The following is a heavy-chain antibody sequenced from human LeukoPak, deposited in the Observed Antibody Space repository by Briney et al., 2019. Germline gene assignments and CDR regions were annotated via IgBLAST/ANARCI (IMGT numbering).Heavy chain of an antibody. Sequence: AXVKVSCKASGYTFTSYGISWVRQAPGQGLEWMGWISAYNGNTNYAQKLQGRVTMTTDTSTSTAYMELRSLRSDDTAVYYCATYGSGSSPDAFDIWGQGTMVTVSS. CDR2: ISAYNGNT. V-gene: IGHV1-18*01. D-gene: IGHD3-10*01. CDR3: ATYGSGSSPDAFDI. J-gene: IGHJ3*02. CDR1: GYTFTSYG.